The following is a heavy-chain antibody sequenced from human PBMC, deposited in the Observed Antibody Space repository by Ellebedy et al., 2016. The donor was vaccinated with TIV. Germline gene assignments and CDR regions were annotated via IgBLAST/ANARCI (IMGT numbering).Heavy chain of an antibody. J-gene: IGHJ6*02. CDR1: GGTFSSYA. CDR3: AREEWDGYDPLDYYYYGMDV. CDR2: IIPIFGTA. D-gene: IGHD5-12*01. Sequence: SVKVSCXASGGTFSSYAISWVRQAPGQGLEWMGGIIPIFGTANYAQKFQGRVTITADESTSTAYMELSSLRSEDTAVYYCAREEWDGYDPLDYYYYGMDVWGQGTTVTVSS. V-gene: IGHV1-69*13.